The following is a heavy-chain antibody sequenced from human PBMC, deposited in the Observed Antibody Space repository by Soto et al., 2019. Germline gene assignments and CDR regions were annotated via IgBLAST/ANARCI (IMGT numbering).Heavy chain of an antibody. V-gene: IGHV5-10-1*01. D-gene: IGHD3-22*01. CDR1: GCSFTSYW. Sequence: GESLKISWKGSGCSFTSYWISWVRQMPGKGLEWMGRIDPSDSYTNYSPSFQGHVTISADKSISTAYLQWSTLKASDTDMYYCARRRYYDSSGYYPPDAFDIWGQGTMVT. CDR2: IDPSDSYT. CDR3: ARRRYYDSSGYYPPDAFDI. J-gene: IGHJ3*02.